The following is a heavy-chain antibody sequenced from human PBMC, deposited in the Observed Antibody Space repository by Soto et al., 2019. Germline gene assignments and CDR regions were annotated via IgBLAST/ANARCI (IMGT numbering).Heavy chain of an antibody. CDR1: GFIFTNYA. CDR2: ISRTGDA. Sequence: EMQLLESGGGLVQPGGSLRLSCAASGFIFTNYAMSWVRQAPGKGLEWVSSISRTGDAHYADSVRGRFTISRDDSKNTPYLQLNSLRAEDTAVYNCAKNYFMDVWGKGTTVTVSS. V-gene: IGHV3-23*01. D-gene: IGHD3-10*01. CDR3: AKNYFMDV. J-gene: IGHJ6*03.